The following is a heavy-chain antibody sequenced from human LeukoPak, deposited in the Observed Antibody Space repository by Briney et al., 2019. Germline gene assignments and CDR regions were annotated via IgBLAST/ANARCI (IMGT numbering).Heavy chain of an antibody. V-gene: IGHV1-46*01. CDR1: GYTFTSYY. Sequence: ASVKVSCKASGYTFTSYYMHWVRQAPGQGLEWIGIINPSGGSTSYAQKFQGRVTMTRDTSTSTVYMELSSLRSEDTAVYYCARDRVSWLQEGNWFDPWGQGTLVTVSS. D-gene: IGHD6-13*01. CDR2: INPSGGST. CDR3: ARDRVSWLQEGNWFDP. J-gene: IGHJ5*02.